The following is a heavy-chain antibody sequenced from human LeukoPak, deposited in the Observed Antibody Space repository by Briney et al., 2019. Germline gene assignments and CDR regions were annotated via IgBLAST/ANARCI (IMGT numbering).Heavy chain of an antibody. CDR2: IYYSGST. Sequence: SETLSLTCTVSGGSISSSSYHWGWIRQPPGKGLEWIGSIYYSGSTYYNPSLKSRVTISVDTSKNQFFLKLSSVTAADTAVYYCARGGRITMVRGVINWFDPWGQGTLVTVSS. CDR1: GGSISSSSYH. J-gene: IGHJ5*02. V-gene: IGHV4-39*07. CDR3: ARGGRITMVRGVINWFDP. D-gene: IGHD3-10*01.